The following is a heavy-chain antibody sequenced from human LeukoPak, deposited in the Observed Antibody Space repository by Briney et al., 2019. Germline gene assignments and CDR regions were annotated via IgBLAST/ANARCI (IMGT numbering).Heavy chain of an antibody. CDR3: ARRSNYAPFFDY. CDR2: STNKANSYTT. CDR1: GFTFSNAW. D-gene: IGHD4-11*01. Sequence: GGSLRLSCAASGFTFSNAWMSWVRQAPGKGLEWIGRSTNKANSYTTEYAASVKGRFTISRDDSKNSLYLQMNSVTTEDTAVYYCARRSNYAPFFDYWGQGTLVTVSS. V-gene: IGHV3-72*01. J-gene: IGHJ4*02.